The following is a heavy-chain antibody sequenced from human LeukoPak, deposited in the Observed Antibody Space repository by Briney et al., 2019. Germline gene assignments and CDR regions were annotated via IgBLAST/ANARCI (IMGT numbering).Heavy chain of an antibody. J-gene: IGHJ4*02. Sequence: SETLSLTCTVSGGSISSGGSYWSWIRQHPGKGLEWIGYIYYSGSTYYNPSLKSRVTISVDTSKNQFSLKLSSVTAADTAVYYCARRAIYYSFDYWGQGTLVTVSS. CDR3: ARRAIYYSFDY. CDR2: IYYSGST. CDR1: GGSISSGGSY. V-gene: IGHV4-31*03. D-gene: IGHD2-2*02.